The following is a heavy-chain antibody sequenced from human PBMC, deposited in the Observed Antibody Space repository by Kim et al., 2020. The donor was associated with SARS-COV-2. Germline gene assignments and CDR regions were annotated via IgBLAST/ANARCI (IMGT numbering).Heavy chain of an antibody. CDR2: ST. V-gene: IGHV3-74*03. J-gene: IGHJ5*02. Sequence: STTYADSVNGRFTISRDNDTSTLYLQMNSLRAEDTAVYYCAGSRGSNWFDPWGQGTLVTVSS. CDR3: AGSRGSNWFDP. D-gene: IGHD6-19*01.